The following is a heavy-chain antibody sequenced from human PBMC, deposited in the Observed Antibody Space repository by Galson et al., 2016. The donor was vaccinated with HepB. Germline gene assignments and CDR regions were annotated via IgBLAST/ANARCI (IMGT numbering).Heavy chain of an antibody. CDR2: IYHGGSP. CDR3: ARNGDYSLDY. CDR1: GGSISSGYW. J-gene: IGHJ4*02. V-gene: IGHV4-4*02. D-gene: IGHD2-21*01. Sequence: ETLSLTCAVSGGSISSGYWWSWVRQPSGKGLEWIGEIYHGGSPSYNPSLKSRVTMSVDKSRNQFSLKLRSVTAADTAIYYCARNGDYSLDYWGQGTPVTVSS.